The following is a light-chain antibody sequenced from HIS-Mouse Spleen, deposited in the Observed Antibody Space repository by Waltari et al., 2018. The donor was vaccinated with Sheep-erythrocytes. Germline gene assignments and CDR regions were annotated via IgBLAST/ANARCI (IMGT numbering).Light chain of an antibody. CDR3: QQRSNWYT. J-gene: IGKJ2*01. CDR1: QSVSSY. V-gene: IGKV3-11*01. CDR2: DAS. Sequence: EIVLTQSPATLSLSPGERATLSCRASQSVSSYLAWYQQKPGQAPRLLIYDASNRATGIPARFSGSGSGTDFTLTFSGLEPEDFAVYYCQQRSNWYTFGQGTKLEIK.